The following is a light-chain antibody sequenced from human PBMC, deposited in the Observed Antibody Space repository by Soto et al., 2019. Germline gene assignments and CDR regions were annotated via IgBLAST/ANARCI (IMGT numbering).Light chain of an antibody. Sequence: DIQLTQSPPTLSASVGDRVTITCRASQSIRNYLAWYQQMPGKAPKLLIYGASSLQSGVPSRFSGSGYGTEFTLTISSLQHDDFATYFCQHHNSYSQTFGQGTKLEIK. CDR2: GAS. CDR1: QSIRNY. V-gene: IGKV1-5*01. CDR3: QHHNSYSQT. J-gene: IGKJ1*01.